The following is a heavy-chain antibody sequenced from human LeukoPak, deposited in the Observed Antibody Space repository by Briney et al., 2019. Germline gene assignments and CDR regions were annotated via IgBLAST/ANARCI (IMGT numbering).Heavy chain of an antibody. J-gene: IGHJ4*02. V-gene: IGHV4-59*08. CDR1: GGSISSYY. Sequence: PSETLSLTCTVSGGSISSYYWSWIRQPPGKGLEWIGYIYYSGSTNYNPSLKSRVTISVDTSKNQFSLKLSSVTAADTAVYYCARGGLSKPYYFDYWGQGTLVTVSS. D-gene: IGHD3-16*02. CDR2: IYYSGST. CDR3: ARGGLSKPYYFDY.